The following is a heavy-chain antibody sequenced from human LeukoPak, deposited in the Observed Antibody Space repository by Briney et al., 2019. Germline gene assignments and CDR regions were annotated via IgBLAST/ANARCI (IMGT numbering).Heavy chain of an antibody. CDR3: ARLYYYGFDY. CDR2: IKQDGSER. D-gene: IGHD3-10*01. V-gene: IGHV3-7*01. Sequence: GGSLRLSCAASGFTLSSYWMNWVRQPPGKGLEWVANIKQDGSERYYVDSVKGRFTISRDNAKNTLYLQMNSLRAEDTAVYYCARLYYYGFDYWGQGTLVTVSS. J-gene: IGHJ4*02. CDR1: GFTLSSYW.